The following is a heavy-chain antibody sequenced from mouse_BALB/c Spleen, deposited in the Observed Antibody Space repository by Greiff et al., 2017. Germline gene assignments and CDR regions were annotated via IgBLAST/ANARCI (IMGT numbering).Heavy chain of an antibody. CDR2: ISNGGGST. J-gene: IGHJ2*01. CDR1: GFTFSSYT. D-gene: IGHD2-14*01. V-gene: IGHV5-12-2*01. CDR3: ARHGKVLIFDD. Sequence: EVHLVESGGGLVQPGGSLKLSCAASGFTFSSYTMSWVRQTPEKRLEWVAYISNGGGSTYYPDTVKGRFTISRDNAKNTLYLQMSSLKSEDTAMYYCARHGKVLIFDDWGQGTTLTVSS.